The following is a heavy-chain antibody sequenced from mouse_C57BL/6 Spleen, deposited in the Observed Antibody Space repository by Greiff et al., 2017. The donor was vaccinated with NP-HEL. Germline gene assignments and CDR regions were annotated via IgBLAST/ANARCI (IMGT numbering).Heavy chain of an antibody. CDR1: GYTFTSYG. D-gene: IGHD1-1*01. V-gene: IGHV1-81*01. Sequence: LVESGAELARPGASVKLSCKASGYTFTSYGISWVKQRTGQGLEWIGEIYPRSGNTYYNEKFKGKATLTADKSSSTAYMELRSLTSEDSAVYFCARSRYYGSSYYFDYWGQGTTLTVSS. CDR3: ARSRYYGSSYYFDY. CDR2: IYPRSGNT. J-gene: IGHJ2*01.